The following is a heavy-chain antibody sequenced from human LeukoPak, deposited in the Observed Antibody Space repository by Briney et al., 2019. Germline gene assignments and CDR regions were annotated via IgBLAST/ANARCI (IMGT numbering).Heavy chain of an antibody. J-gene: IGHJ6*03. D-gene: IGHD6-13*01. CDR2: IYTSGST. CDR1: GGSISSYY. CDR3: ARSYGSSWYSYYYYYMDV. V-gene: IGHV4-4*07. Sequence: SETLSLTCTVSGGSISSYYWSWIRQPAGKGLEWIGRIYTSGSTNYNPSLKSRVTMSVDTSKNQFSLKLSSVTAADTAVYYCARSYGSSWYSYYYYYMDVWGKGTTVTISS.